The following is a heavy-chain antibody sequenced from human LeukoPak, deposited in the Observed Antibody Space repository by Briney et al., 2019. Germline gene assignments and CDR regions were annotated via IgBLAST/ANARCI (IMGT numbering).Heavy chain of an antibody. J-gene: IGHJ4*02. CDR2: IYYRGST. CDR1: GGSISSYY. Sequence: SETLSLTCIVSGGSISSYYWSWIRQPPGKGLEWIGYIYYRGSTNYNPSLKSRVTISVDTSKNQFSLKLTSVTAADTAVYYCATMVQGVYTYFGSWGQGNLVAVSP. V-gene: IGHV4-59*01. D-gene: IGHD3-10*01. CDR3: ATMVQGVYTYFGS.